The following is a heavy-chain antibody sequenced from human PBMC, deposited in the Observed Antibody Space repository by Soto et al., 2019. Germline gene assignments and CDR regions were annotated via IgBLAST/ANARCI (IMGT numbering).Heavy chain of an antibody. J-gene: IGHJ4*02. V-gene: IGHV1-8*01. CDR1: GYTFTSYD. CDR2: MNPNSGNT. CDR3: ARAQRGPDGFDY. Sequence: DSVKVSCKASGYTFTSYDINWVRQATGQGLEWMGWMNPNSGNTGYAQKFQGRVTMTRNTSISTAYMELSSLRSEDTAVYYCARAQRGPDGFDYSGQGPLVTVYS.